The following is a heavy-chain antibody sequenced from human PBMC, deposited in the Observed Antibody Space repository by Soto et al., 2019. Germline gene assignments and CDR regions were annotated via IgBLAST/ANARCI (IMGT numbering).Heavy chain of an antibody. CDR1: GGSISSSGYY. Sequence: SETLSLTCTVSGGSISSSGYYWAWIRLPPGKGPEWIGYIYYSGSTNYNPSLKSRVTISVDTSKNHFSLKLSSVTAADTAVYYCARLEDGSNYYYYYMDVWGKGTTVTVSS. V-gene: IGHV4-61*05. CDR3: ARLEDGSNYYYYYMDV. D-gene: IGHD1-26*01. J-gene: IGHJ6*03. CDR2: IYYSGST.